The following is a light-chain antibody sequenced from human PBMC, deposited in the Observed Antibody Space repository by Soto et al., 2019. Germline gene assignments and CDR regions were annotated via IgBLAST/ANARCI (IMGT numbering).Light chain of an antibody. Sequence: QSVLTQPPSASGTPGQRVTISCSGGTSSIGRNYVYWYQQLPGTAPKLVIYRNNQRPSGVPDRFSGSKSGTSATLGITGLQAGDEGDYYCATWDSRLRALLFGGGTKLTVL. V-gene: IGLV1-47*01. CDR2: RNN. CDR3: ATWDSRLRALL. CDR1: TSSIGRNY. J-gene: IGLJ2*01.